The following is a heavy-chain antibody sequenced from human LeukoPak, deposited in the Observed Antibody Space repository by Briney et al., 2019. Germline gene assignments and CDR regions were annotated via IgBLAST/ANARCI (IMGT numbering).Heavy chain of an antibody. D-gene: IGHD6-13*01. Sequence: SETLSLTCAVYGGSFSGYYWSWIRQPPGKGLEWIGEINHSGSTNYNPSLKSRVTISVDTSKNQFSLKLSSVTAADTAVYYCARGRGDYSNYARYSSSWYLDYWGQGTLVTVST. CDR1: GGSFSGYY. J-gene: IGHJ4*02. CDR2: INHSGST. CDR3: ARGRGDYSNYARYSSSWYLDY. V-gene: IGHV4-34*01.